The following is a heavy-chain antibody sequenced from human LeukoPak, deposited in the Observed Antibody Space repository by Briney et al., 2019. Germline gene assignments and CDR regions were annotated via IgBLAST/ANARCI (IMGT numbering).Heavy chain of an antibody. CDR3: AREAYCGGDCYSDDKKIYYYYYMDV. CDR2: IYYSGST. Sequence: SETLSLTCTVSGGSISSYYWSWIRQPPGKGLEWIGNIYYSGSTNYNPSLKSRVTISVDTSKNQSSLKLSSVTAADTAVYYCAREAYCGGDCYSDDKKIYYYYYMDVWGKGTTVTVSS. D-gene: IGHD2-21*01. V-gene: IGHV4-59*01. J-gene: IGHJ6*03. CDR1: GGSISSYY.